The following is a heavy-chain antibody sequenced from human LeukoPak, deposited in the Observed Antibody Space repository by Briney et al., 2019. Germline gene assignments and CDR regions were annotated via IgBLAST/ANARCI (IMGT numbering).Heavy chain of an antibody. CDR3: ARAMVRETLDY. CDR1: GFTFSTFA. CDR2: IFQGGGEI. V-gene: IGHV3-21*01. J-gene: IGHJ4*02. Sequence: GGSLRLSCAASGFTFSTFAMIWVRQPPGKGLEWVSSIFQGGGEIHYADSVKGRFTISRDNAKNSLYLQMNSLRAEDTAVYYCARAMVRETLDYWGQGTLVTVSS. D-gene: IGHD3-10*01.